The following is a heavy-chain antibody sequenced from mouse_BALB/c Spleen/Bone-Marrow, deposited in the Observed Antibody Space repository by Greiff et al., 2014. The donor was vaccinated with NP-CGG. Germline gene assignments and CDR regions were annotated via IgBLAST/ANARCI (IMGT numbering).Heavy chain of an antibody. D-gene: IGHD1-2*01. CDR3: ARRLLYYFDY. CDR1: GYTSSSYW. V-gene: IGHV1-9*01. CDR2: ILPGSGNT. Sequence: VQGVESGAELMKPGASVKISCKATGYTSSSYWIEWVKQRPGHGLEWIGEILPGSGNTNYNENFKGKATFTADTSSNTAYMQLSSLTSEDSAVYYCARRLLYYFDYWGQGTTLTVSS. J-gene: IGHJ2*01.